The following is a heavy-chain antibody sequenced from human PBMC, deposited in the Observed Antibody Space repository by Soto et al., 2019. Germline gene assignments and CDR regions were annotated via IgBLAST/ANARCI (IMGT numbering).Heavy chain of an antibody. CDR3: ARVRYSYGYVD. J-gene: IGHJ1*01. Sequence: GGTLRLACAASGLRSDSNWMSWVRHAQEKGQEWVANIKQDGSEKYYVDSVKGRFTISSDNAKNSLYLQMNSLRAVDTAVYYCARVRYSYGYVDWG. V-gene: IGHV3-7*05. D-gene: IGHD5-18*01. CDR2: IKQDGSEK. CDR1: GLRSDSNW.